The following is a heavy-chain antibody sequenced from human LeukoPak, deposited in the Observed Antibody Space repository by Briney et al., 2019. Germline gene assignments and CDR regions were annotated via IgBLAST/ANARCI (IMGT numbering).Heavy chain of an antibody. J-gene: IGHJ3*02. Sequence: PSETLSLTCAVYGGSFSGYYWSWIRQPPGKGLEWIGSIYHSGSTYYNPSLKSRVTISVDTSKNQFSLKLSSVTAADTAVYYCAREELDAFDIWGQGTMVTVSS. CDR1: GGSFSGYY. CDR2: IYHSGST. D-gene: IGHD1-7*01. V-gene: IGHV4-34*01. CDR3: AREELDAFDI.